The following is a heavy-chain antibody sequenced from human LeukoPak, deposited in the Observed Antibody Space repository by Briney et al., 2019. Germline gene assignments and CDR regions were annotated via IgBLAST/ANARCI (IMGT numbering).Heavy chain of an antibody. CDR2: ISAYNGNT. D-gene: IGHD4-17*01. J-gene: IGHJ4*02. V-gene: IGHV1-18*01. Sequence: GASVKVSCKASGYTFTSYGISWARQAPGQGLEWMGWISAYNGNTNYAQKLQGRVTMTTDTSTSTAYMELRSLRSDDTAVYYCARGLATDDTKRIDYWGQGTLVTVSS. CDR1: GYTFTSYG. CDR3: ARGLATDDTKRIDY.